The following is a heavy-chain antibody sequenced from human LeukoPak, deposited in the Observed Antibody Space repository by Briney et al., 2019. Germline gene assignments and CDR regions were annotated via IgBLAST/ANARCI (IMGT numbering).Heavy chain of an antibody. D-gene: IGHD3-22*01. CDR3: ARVDRTNYDDISGYYLNYLDP. CDR2: IYYSGST. J-gene: IGHJ5*02. V-gene: IGHV4-30-4*08. CDR1: GGSFSGYY. Sequence: SETLSLTCAVYGGSFSGYYWAWIRQPPGKGLEWIGYIYYSGSTYYNPSLRSRVTISVDTSKNKFSLKLSSVTAADTAVYFCARVDRTNYDDISGYYLNYLDPWGQGTLVTVSS.